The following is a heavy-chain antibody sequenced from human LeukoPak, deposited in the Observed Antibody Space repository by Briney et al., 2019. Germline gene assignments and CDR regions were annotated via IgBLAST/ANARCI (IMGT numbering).Heavy chain of an antibody. CDR1: GGSISSYY. J-gene: IGHJ4*02. Sequence: SETLSLTCTVSGGSISSYYWSWIRQPPGKGLEWIGSIYYSGSTYYNPSLKSRVTISVDTSKNQFSLKLSSVTAADTAVYYCARGGYVSGSYFNDYWGQGTLVTVSS. V-gene: IGHV4-59*01. CDR2: IYYSGST. D-gene: IGHD3-10*01. CDR3: ARGGYVSGSYFNDY.